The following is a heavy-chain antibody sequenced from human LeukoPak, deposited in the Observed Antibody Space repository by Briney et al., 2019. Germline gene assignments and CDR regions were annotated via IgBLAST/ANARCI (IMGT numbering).Heavy chain of an antibody. CDR1: GFTFSSHT. J-gene: IGHJ3*01. Sequence: GGSLRLSCAASGFTFSSHTMNWDRQAPGKGLEWVSSISSTSTSIYHADSVKGRFTISRDNTKNSLYLQMNSLRAEDTAVYYCARGFRAFDFWAQGTVVTVSS. V-gene: IGHV3-21*01. CDR2: ISSTSTSI. CDR3: ARGFRAFDF.